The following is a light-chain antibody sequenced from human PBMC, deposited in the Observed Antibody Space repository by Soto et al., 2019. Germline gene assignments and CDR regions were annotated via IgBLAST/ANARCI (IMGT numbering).Light chain of an antibody. CDR3: MQALQTPRT. Sequence: DIVMTQSPLSLPVTPGEPASISCRSSQSLLHSNGYNYLDWYLQKPGQSPQLLIDLGSNRASGVPDRFSGSGSDTDFTLKISRVEAEDVGVYYCMQALQTPRTFGPGTKVDIK. V-gene: IGKV2-28*01. J-gene: IGKJ3*01. CDR1: QSLLHSNGYNY. CDR2: LGS.